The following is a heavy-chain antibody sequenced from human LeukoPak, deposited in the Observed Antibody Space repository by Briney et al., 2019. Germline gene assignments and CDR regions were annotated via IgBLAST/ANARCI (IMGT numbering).Heavy chain of an antibody. V-gene: IGHV4-59*02. D-gene: IGHD4/OR15-4a*01. CDR2: IYNSGIT. CDR1: GGSVSSHF. CDR3: ARDHLPAGAPGYYMDV. Sequence: RASETLSLTCTVSGGSVSSHFWSWIRQPPGKGLEWIGYIYNSGITNYNPSLKSRVTMSVDTSKNQFSLMLRSVTAADTAVYYCARDHLPAGAPGYYMDVWGKGTTVTVSS. J-gene: IGHJ6*03.